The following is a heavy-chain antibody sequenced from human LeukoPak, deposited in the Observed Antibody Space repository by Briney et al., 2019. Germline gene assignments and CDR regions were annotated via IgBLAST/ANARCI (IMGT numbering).Heavy chain of an antibody. D-gene: IGHD3-10*01. V-gene: IGHV2-5*02. Sequence: SGPTLVNPTQTLTLTCTFSGFSLSTSGVGVGWIRQPPGKALEWLALIYWDDDKRYSPSLKSRLTITKDTSKNQVVLTMTNMDPVDTATYYCAHSRPAYASGRLDDAFDIWGQGTMVTVSS. J-gene: IGHJ3*02. CDR1: GFSLSTSGVG. CDR3: AHSRPAYASGRLDDAFDI. CDR2: IYWDDDK.